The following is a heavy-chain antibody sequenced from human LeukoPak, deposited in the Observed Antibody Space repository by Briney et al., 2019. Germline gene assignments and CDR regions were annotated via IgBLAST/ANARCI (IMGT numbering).Heavy chain of an antibody. CDR2: IYYSGST. CDR3: AREEDYGFDY. CDR1: GGSISSYY. D-gene: IGHD4-17*01. J-gene: IGHJ4*02. V-gene: IGHV4-59*01. Sequence: SETLSLTCTVSGGSISSYYWSWIRQPPGKGLEWIGYIYYSGSTNYNPSLKSRVTISVDTSKNQFSLKLSSVTAADTVVYYCAREEDYGFDYWAREPWSPSPQ.